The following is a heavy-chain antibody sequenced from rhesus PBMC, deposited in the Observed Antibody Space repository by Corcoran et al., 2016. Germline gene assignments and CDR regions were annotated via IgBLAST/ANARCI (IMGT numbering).Heavy chain of an antibody. V-gene: IGHV1-198*02. CDR2: IIPLFSIT. D-gene: IGHD6-31*01. J-gene: IGHJ4*01. CDR3: ARGNSIAAGFDY. CDR1: GFTFGSYA. Sequence: QVQLVQSGAEVKKTGASVQVYCKATGFTFGSYAIRGARKAPGQGLECMRMIIPLFSITNYAEKFQGRVTITADTSTSTAYMELSSLRSEDTAVYYCARGNSIAAGFDYWGQGVLVTVSS.